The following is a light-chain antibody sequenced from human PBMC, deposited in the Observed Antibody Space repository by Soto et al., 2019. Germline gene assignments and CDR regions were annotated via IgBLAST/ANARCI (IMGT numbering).Light chain of an antibody. V-gene: IGLV4-69*01. CDR2: VNSDGSL. CDR3: QTWGTGIQV. J-gene: IGLJ3*02. Sequence: QLVLTQSPSASASLGASVNLTCTLSSGHSNFAIAWHQQQLEKGPRYLMKVNSDGSLAKGDGIPDRFSGSSSGAERYLTISSLQSEDEADYYCQTWGTGIQVFGGGTKLTVL. CDR1: SGHSNFA.